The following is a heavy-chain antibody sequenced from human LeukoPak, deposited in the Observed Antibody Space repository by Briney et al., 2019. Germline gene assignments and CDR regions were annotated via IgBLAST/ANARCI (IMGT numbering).Heavy chain of an antibody. J-gene: IGHJ6*02. CDR1: GGSITSSGVY. CDR3: ARLFSSGWPYFYGLDA. Sequence: SATLSLTCTVSGGSITSSGVYWGWVRQPPGKGLEWVGCVYYGGDTYYNPSLESRVTISVDTSKNQFSLSLSSVTAADTALYYCARLFSSGWPYFYGLDAWGQGITVTVSS. CDR2: VYYGGDT. V-gene: IGHV4-39*01. D-gene: IGHD6-19*01.